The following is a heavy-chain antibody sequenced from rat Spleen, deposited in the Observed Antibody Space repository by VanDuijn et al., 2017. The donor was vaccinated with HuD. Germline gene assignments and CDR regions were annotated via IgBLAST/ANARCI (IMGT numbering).Heavy chain of an antibody. CDR1: GFTYSNYV. CDR2: ISYDGTAT. J-gene: IGHJ2*01. Sequence: EVQLVESGGGLVQPGRSLKLSCAASGFTYSNYVMAWVRQAPTKGLEWVASISYDGTATYYRDSVKGRFTLSRDNAKSTLYLQMGSLRSEDTATYYCVRQWDYWGQGVLVTVSS. V-gene: IGHV5-29*01. CDR3: VRQWDY.